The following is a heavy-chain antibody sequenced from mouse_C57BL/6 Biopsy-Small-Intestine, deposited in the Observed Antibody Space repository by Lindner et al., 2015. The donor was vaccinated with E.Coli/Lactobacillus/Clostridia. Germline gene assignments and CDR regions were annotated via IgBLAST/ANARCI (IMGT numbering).Heavy chain of an antibody. CDR2: FYPGSGSI. CDR1: GYTFTDYT. Sequence: VQLQESGAELVKPGASVKLSCKASGYTFTDYTIHWVKQRSGQGLEWIGWFYPGSGSIKYNEKFEDKATLTADKSSSTVYMELSRLTSEDSAVYFCARHEEGLYYGNFWFPYWGQGTLVTVSA. CDR3: ARHEEGLYYGNFWFPY. D-gene: IGHD2-1*01. J-gene: IGHJ3*01. V-gene: IGHV1-62-2*01.